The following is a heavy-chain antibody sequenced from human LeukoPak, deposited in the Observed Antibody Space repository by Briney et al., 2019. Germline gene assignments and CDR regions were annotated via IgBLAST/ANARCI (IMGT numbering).Heavy chain of an antibody. V-gene: IGHV3-21*01. J-gene: IGHJ4*02. CDR3: APRRDGYNYFQY. Sequence: PGGSLRLTCAASGFTFSTYSMNWFRQAPGKGLEWVSAISDSSTYIFYADSVKGRFTISRDNAKNSLYLQMNSLSAEGTAVYYCAPRRDGYNYFQYWGQGTLVTVSS. CDR1: GFTFSTYS. CDR2: ISDSSTYI. D-gene: IGHD5-24*01.